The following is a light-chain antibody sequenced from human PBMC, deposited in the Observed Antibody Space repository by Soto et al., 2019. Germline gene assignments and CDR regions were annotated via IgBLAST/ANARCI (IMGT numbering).Light chain of an antibody. CDR1: QSVSSSY. J-gene: IGKJ3*01. Sequence: EIVLTQSPGTLSLSPGARATLSCRASQSVSSSYLAWYQQKPGQAPRLLIYGASRRATGTPDRFSVSASGTDFTLTISRLEPEDFAVYYCQHYGTSALFGPGTKVDIK. CDR2: GAS. CDR3: QHYGTSAL. V-gene: IGKV3-20*01.